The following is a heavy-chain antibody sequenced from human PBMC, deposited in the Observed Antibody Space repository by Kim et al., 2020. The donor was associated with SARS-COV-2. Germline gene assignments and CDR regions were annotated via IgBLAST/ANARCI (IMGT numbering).Heavy chain of an antibody. CDR3: VKTSSTWPRHFDY. CDR2: ISTDGRET. J-gene: IGHJ4*02. Sequence: GVSLRLSCSVFGFSFSHYAMYWVRQAPGKGLEYVSAISTDGRETFYTDSVKGRFTISRDNSKNTLYLQMTSLRPEDTALYYCVKTSSTWPRHFDYWGQGT. CDR1: GFSFSHYA. D-gene: IGHD6-13*01. V-gene: IGHV3-64D*09.